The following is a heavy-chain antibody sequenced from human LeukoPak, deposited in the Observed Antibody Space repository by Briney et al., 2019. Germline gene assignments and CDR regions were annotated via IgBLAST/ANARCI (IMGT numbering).Heavy chain of an antibody. D-gene: IGHD6-19*01. Sequence: SETLSLTYTVSGGSISSYYWSWIRQPPGKGLEWIGYIYYSESTNYNPSLKSRVTISVDTSKNQFSLKLSSVTAADTAVYYCARGVAVAGLFDYWGQGTLVTVSS. V-gene: IGHV4-59*01. J-gene: IGHJ4*02. CDR1: GGSISSYY. CDR2: IYYSEST. CDR3: ARGVAVAGLFDY.